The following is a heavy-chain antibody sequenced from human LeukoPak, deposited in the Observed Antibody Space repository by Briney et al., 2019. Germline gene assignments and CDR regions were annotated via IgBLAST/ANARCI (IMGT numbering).Heavy chain of an antibody. D-gene: IGHD1-26*01. J-gene: IGHJ1*01. CDR1: GYTFTGYY. Sequence: ASVKVSCKASGYTFTGYYMHWVRQAPGQGLEWMGRISPNSGGTNYAQKFQGRVTMTRDTSISTAYMELSRLRSDDTAVYYCARGQYSGSYYWDEYFQHWGQGTLVTVSS. CDR2: ISPNSGGT. CDR3: ARGQYSGSYYWDEYFQH. V-gene: IGHV1-2*06.